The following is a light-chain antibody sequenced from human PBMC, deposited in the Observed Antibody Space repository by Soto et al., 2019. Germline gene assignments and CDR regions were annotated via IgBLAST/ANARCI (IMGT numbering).Light chain of an antibody. V-gene: IGLV2-14*01. Sequence: QSAPTQPASVSGSPGQSITISCTGTSSDVGGYNYVSWYQQHPGKAPQRGIYDVSNRPSGVSNRFSGAKSGNTAPLPISGLQAQDEADYYCSSYTSSSTLGVFGGGTKVTVL. CDR1: SSDVGGYNY. J-gene: IGLJ2*01. CDR2: DVS. CDR3: SSYTSSSTLGV.